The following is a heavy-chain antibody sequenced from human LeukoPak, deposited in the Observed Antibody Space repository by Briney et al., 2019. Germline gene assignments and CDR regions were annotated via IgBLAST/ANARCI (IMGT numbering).Heavy chain of an antibody. CDR3: ARGRVLWFGELNWFDP. CDR2: INHSGST. D-gene: IGHD3-10*01. Sequence: PSGTLSLTCAVYGGSFSGYYWSWIRQPPGKGLEWIGEINHSGSTNYNPSLKSRVTISVDTSKNQFSLKLSSVTAADSAVYYCARGRVLWFGELNWFDPWGQGTLVTVSS. V-gene: IGHV4-34*01. CDR1: GGSFSGYY. J-gene: IGHJ5*02.